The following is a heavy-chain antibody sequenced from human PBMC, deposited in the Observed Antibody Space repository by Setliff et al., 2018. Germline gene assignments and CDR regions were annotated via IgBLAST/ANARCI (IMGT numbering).Heavy chain of an antibody. CDR1: GGSFSGYY. D-gene: IGHD4-17*01. CDR2: INHRGST. V-gene: IGHV4-34*01. J-gene: IGHJ4*02. CDR3: ARLRKDYGDYYYFDY. Sequence: SETLSLTCAVYGGSFSGYYWSWIRQAPGQGLEWVGEINHRGSTNYNPSLKSRVTISVDTSKNSLYLQMNSLRAEDTAVYYCARLRKDYGDYYYFDYWGQGTLVTVSS.